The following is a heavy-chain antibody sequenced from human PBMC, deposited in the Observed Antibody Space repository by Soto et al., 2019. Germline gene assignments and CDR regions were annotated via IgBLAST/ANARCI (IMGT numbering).Heavy chain of an antibody. CDR3: ARSREFDY. CDR2: IFPSGTT. CDR1: GCSLSGATYS. J-gene: IGHJ4*02. V-gene: IGHV4-30-2*01. Sequence: TLCLTCGVSGCSLSGATYSWNWIRQPPGKGLEWIGYIFPSGTTYYNPSLKSRVTISIDVSKNQFSLSLRSLTAADTAVYYCARSREFDYWSQGTLVTVSS.